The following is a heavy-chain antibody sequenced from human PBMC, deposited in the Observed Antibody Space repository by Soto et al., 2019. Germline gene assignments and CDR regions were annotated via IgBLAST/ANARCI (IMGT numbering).Heavy chain of an antibody. CDR1: GVSMSSSNW. CDR2: IYHSGST. D-gene: IGHD1-20*01. Sequence: SWPLSLTCAVCGVSMSSSNWLIGVRQPAGKGLVWSGEIYHSGSTNYNPSLKSRVTISVDKSKNQFSLKLSSVTAADTAVYYCASITGTPDYWGQGPLVTSPQ. CDR3: ASITGTPDY. V-gene: IGHV4-4*02. J-gene: IGHJ4*02.